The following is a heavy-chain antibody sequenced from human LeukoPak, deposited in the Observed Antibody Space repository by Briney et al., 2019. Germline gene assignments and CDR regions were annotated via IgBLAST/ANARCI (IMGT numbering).Heavy chain of an antibody. CDR1: GYTFTSYY. V-gene: IGHV1-46*03. D-gene: IGHD2-2*01. J-gene: IGHJ4*02. Sequence: ASVKVSCKASGYTFTSYYMHWVRQAPGQGLEWMGIINPSGGSTSYAQKFQGRVTMTRDTSTSTVYMELSSLRSEDTAVYYCASGYCSSTSCYPRQFDYWGQRTLVTVSS. CDR3: ASGYCSSTSCYPRQFDY. CDR2: INPSGGST.